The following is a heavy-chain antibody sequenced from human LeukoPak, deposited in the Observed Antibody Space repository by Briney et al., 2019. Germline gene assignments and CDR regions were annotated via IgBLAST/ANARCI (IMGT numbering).Heavy chain of an antibody. Sequence: SETLSLTCAVYGGSFSGYYWSWIRQPPGKGLEWIGEINHSGSTNYNPSLKSRVTISVDTSKNQFSLKLSSVTAADTAVYYCARNDYGDPPFDYWGQGTLVTVSS. D-gene: IGHD4-17*01. CDR3: ARNDYGDPPFDY. J-gene: IGHJ4*02. CDR2: INHSGST. V-gene: IGHV4-34*01. CDR1: GGSFSGYY.